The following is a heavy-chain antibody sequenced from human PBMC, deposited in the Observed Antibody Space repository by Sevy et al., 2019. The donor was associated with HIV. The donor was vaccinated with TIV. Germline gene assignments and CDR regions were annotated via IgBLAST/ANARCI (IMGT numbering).Heavy chain of an antibody. Sequence: GGSLRLSCAASGFTFGGSAMHWVRQASGKGLEWVGRIRSKANNYATAHAASVKGRFTISRDDSKNTAYLQMNSLKTDDTAAYYCTSLGGTVVTPYYAMDVWGQGTTVTVSS. CDR1: GFTFGGSA. CDR3: TSLGGTVVTPYYAMDV. V-gene: IGHV3-73*01. CDR2: IRSKANNYAT. J-gene: IGHJ6*02. D-gene: IGHD2-21*02.